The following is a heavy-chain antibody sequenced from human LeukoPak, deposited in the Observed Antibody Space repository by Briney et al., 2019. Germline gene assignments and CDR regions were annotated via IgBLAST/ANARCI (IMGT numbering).Heavy chain of an antibody. CDR3: ARAQGGYCSSTSCLKYNWFDP. V-gene: IGHV1-18*01. CDR1: GYTFTTYG. D-gene: IGHD2-2*01. CDR2: ISAYNDNT. Sequence: ASVKVSCKASGYTFTTYGISWVRQAPGQGLEWMGWISAYNDNTNYAQKLQGRVTMTTDTSTSTAYMELRSLRSDDTAVYYCARAQGGYCSSTSCLKYNWFDPWGQGTLVTVSS. J-gene: IGHJ5*02.